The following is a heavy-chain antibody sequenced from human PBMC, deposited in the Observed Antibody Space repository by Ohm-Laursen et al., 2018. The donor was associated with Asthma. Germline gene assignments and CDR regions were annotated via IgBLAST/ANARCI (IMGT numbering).Heavy chain of an antibody. CDR3: AKDVLG. J-gene: IGHJ4*02. V-gene: IGHV3-30-3*01. CDR2: ISYDGSNK. CDR1: GFTLSSYA. Sequence: LSLTCAASGFTLSSYAMHWVRQAPGKGLEWVAVISYDGSNKYYADSVKGRFTISRDNSKNTLYLQMNSLRAEDTAVYYCAKDVLGGGQGTLVTVSS.